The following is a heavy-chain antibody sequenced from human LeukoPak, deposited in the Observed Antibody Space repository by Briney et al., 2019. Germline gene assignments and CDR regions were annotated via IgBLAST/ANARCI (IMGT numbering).Heavy chain of an antibody. Sequence: QSGGSLRLSCAASGFTYSTYTMRWARQAPGKGLEWVAGISNTGGTTVYADSVKGRFTISRDNSKSTLSLQMNSLRAGDTAVYFCAKVRYSGSYYGYFEYWGQGTLVTVSS. D-gene: IGHD1-26*01. CDR2: ISNTGGTT. J-gene: IGHJ4*02. CDR3: AKVRYSGSYYGYFEY. V-gene: IGHV3-23*01. CDR1: GFTYSTYT.